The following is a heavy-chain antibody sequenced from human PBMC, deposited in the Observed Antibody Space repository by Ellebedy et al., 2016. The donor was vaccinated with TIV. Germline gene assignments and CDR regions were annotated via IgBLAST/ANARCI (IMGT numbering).Heavy chain of an antibody. J-gene: IGHJ5*02. D-gene: IGHD3-10*01. Sequence: SETLSLTCTVSGGSITRSSYYWGWIRQPPGKGLEWIGSIYYSGSTDYNPSLKSRVTISADTSKNQFSLRLSSVTAADTAAYYCARWFGELLYVRWFDPWGQGTLVTVSS. V-gene: IGHV4-39*01. CDR1: GGSITRSSYY. CDR3: ARWFGELLYVRWFDP. CDR2: IYYSGST.